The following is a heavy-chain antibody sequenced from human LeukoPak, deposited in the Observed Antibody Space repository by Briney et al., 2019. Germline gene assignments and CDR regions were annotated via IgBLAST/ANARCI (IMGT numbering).Heavy chain of an antibody. CDR3: ARKYPDHWFDP. J-gene: IGHJ5*02. CDR2: INHSGST. CDR1: GGSFSDYY. Sequence: PSETLSLTCAVYGGSFSDYYWTWIRQPPGKGLEWTGEINHSGSTNYNPSLKSRVTISVDTSKKQFFLRLSSVTAADTAVYYCARKYPDHWFDPWGQGTLVTVSS. D-gene: IGHD6-6*01. V-gene: IGHV4-34*01.